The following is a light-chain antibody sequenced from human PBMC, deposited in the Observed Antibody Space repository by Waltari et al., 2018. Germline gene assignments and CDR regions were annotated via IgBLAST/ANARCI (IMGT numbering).Light chain of an antibody. Sequence: DIQMTQSPSSLSASVGDRVTITCRASQDITKYLAWFQQKPVRAPKSLIYGAFILQSGVSSNFSGSGSGTDFTLTITSLQPEDFGTYYCLQYQAYPLTVGGGTKVDIK. CDR1: QDITKY. J-gene: IGKJ4*01. V-gene: IGKV1-16*02. CDR2: GAF. CDR3: LQYQAYPLT.